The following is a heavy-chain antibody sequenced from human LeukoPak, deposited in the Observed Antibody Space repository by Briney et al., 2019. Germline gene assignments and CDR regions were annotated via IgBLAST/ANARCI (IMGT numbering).Heavy chain of an antibody. D-gene: IGHD6-13*01. Sequence: GRSLRLSCAASGFTFDDYAMHWVRQAPGKGLEWVSGISWNSGSIGYADSVKGRFIISRDNAKNSLYLQVNSLRAEDTALYYCAKDWSYSSSWYDYWGQGTLVTVSS. CDR1: GFTFDDYA. J-gene: IGHJ4*02. V-gene: IGHV3-9*01. CDR3: AKDWSYSSSWYDY. CDR2: ISWNSGSI.